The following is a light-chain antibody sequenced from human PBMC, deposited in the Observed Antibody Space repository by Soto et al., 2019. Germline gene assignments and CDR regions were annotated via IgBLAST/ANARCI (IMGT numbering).Light chain of an antibody. J-gene: IGKJ4*01. Sequence: PGERVTLSCRASQSVSSSYLTWYQQKPGQAPRLLIYGASTRATSIPARFSGSGSGTDFTLTISSLQPEDFAVYYCQQDYNLPHHFGGGTQVASK. CDR2: GAS. CDR1: QSVSSSY. V-gene: IGKV3D-7*01. CDR3: QQDYNLPHH.